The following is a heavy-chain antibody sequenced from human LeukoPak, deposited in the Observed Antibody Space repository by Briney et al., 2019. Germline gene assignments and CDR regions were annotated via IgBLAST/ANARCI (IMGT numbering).Heavy chain of an antibody. Sequence: GASVKVSCKASGYTFTSYGISWVRQAPGQGLEWMGWISAYNGNTNYAQKLQGRVTMTTDTSTSTAYMELRSLRSDDTAVYYCARWLNAYRSSWTPIRYWGQGTLVTVSS. J-gene: IGHJ4*02. V-gene: IGHV1-18*01. CDR2: ISAYNGNT. CDR3: ARWLNAYRSSWTPIRY. D-gene: IGHD6-13*01. CDR1: GYTFTSYG.